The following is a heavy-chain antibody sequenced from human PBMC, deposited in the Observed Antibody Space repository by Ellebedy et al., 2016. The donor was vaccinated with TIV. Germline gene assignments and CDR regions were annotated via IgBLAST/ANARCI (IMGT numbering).Heavy chain of an antibody. CDR2: IYYTGST. J-gene: IGHJ5*02. CDR3: ARWFGELLYVRWFDP. V-gene: IGHV4-39*01. Sequence: GSLRLSCTVSGDSISRSSYYWGWIRQPPGKGLEWIGSIYYTGSTDYNPSLKSRFALSADTSKNQFSLRLSSVTAAATAVYYCARWFGELLYVRWFDPWGQGTLVTVSS. D-gene: IGHD3-10*01. CDR1: GDSISRSSYY.